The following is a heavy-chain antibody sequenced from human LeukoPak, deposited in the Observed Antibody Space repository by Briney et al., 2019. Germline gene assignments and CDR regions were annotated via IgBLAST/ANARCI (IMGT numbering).Heavy chain of an antibody. V-gene: IGHV3-33*01. CDR1: GFTFSSYG. CDR2: LWYDGSNK. CDR3: ARTYYYDSSGYDAFDI. Sequence: GGSLRLSCAASGFTFSSYGMLWVRQARGEGLEWVAVLWYDGSNKYYADSVKGRFTISRDNSKNTLYLQMNSMRAEDTAVYYCARTYYYDSSGYDAFDIWGQGTMVTVSS. D-gene: IGHD3-22*01. J-gene: IGHJ3*02.